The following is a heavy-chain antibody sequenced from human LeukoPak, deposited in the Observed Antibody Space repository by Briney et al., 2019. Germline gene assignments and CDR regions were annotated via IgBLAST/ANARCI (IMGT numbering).Heavy chain of an antibody. J-gene: IGHJ4*02. V-gene: IGHV3-9*01. CDR1: GFTFDDYA. Sequence: GGSLRLSCAASGFTFDDYAMHWVRQAPGKGLEWVSGISWNSGTIGYADCVKGRFTISRDNAKNSLYLQMNSLRAEDTALYYCAKDFDYWGQGTLVTVSS. CDR2: ISWNSGTI. CDR3: AKDFDY.